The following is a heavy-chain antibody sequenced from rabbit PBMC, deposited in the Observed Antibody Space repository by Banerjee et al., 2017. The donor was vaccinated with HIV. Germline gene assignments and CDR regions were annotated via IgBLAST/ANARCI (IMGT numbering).Heavy chain of an antibody. CDR3: ARNAGNGGGSGWDYLNL. V-gene: IGHV1S45*01. Sequence: QEQLEESGGDLVKPGASLTLTCTASGFSFSSGYDMCWVRQAPGKGLEWIASIWTINGGTWYANWVNGRFTISKTSSTTVTLQMTSLTAADTATYFCARNAGNGGGSGWDYLNLWGPGTLVTVS. CDR2: IWTINGGT. J-gene: IGHJ4*01. D-gene: IGHD4-2*01. CDR1: GFSFSSGYD.